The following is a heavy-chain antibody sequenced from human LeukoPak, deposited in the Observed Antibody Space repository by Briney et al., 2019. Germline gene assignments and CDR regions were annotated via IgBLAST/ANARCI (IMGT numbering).Heavy chain of an antibody. CDR3: ARDLLDWNYYFDY. J-gene: IGHJ4*02. V-gene: IGHV3-7*01. Sequence: GGSLRLSCAASGFILSSYWMSWVRQAPGKGLEWVANIKQDGSEKYYVDSVKGRFTISRDNAKNSLYLQMNSLRAEDTAVYYCARDLLDWNYYFDYWGQGTLVTVSS. CDR1: GFILSSYW. CDR2: IKQDGSEK. D-gene: IGHD1-7*01.